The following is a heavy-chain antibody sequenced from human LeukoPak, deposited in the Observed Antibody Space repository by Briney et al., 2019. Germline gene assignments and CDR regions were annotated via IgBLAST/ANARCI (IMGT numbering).Heavy chain of an antibody. CDR3: ARSHDTMVRGVMSY. J-gene: IGHJ4*02. CDR2: ISSSSSYL. D-gene: IGHD3-10*01. Sequence: GGSLRLSCAAPGFTFSSYSMNWVRQAPGKGLEWVSSISSSSSYLYYADSVKGRFTISRDNAKNSLYLQMNSLRAEDTAVYYCARSHDTMVRGVMSYWGQGTLVTVSS. V-gene: IGHV3-21*01. CDR1: GFTFSSYS.